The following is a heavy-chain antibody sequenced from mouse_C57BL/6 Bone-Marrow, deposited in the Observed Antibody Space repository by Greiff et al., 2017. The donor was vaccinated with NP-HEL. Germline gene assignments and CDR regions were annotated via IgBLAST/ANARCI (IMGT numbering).Heavy chain of an antibody. Sequence: QVQLKESGAELVRPGASVTLSCKASGYTFTDYEMHWVKQTPVHGLEWIGAIDPATGGTAYNQKFKGKAILTADKSSSTAYMELRSLTSEDSAFCYCARSTVVAVDFGGQGTTLTVSA. CDR1: GYTFTDYE. CDR2: IDPATGGT. J-gene: IGHJ2*01. CDR3: ARSTVVAVDF. V-gene: IGHV1-15*01. D-gene: IGHD1-1*01.